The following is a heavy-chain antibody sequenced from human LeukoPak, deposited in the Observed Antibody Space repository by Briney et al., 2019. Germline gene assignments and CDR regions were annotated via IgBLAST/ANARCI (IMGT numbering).Heavy chain of an antibody. CDR2: ANPNSGHT. J-gene: IGHJ4*02. CDR1: GYTFTSYD. Sequence: GASVKVSCKASGYTFTSYDVNWVRQATGQGLEWMGWANPNSGHTGYAQKFQGRVTMTTNTSISTAYMELSSLRSEDTAVYYCARGAPGSYCSGGSCPYFDYWGQGTLVSVSS. CDR3: ARGAPGSYCSGGSCPYFDY. D-gene: IGHD2-15*01. V-gene: IGHV1-8*01.